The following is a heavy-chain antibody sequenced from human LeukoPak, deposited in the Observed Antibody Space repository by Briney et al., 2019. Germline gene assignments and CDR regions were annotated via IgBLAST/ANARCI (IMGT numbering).Heavy chain of an antibody. CDR1: GFTFSDYY. D-gene: IGHD3-16*02. Sequence: PGGSLRLSCAASGFTFSDYYMSWIRQAPGKGLEWVSYISSSGSTIYYADSVKGRFTISRDNAKNSLYLQMNSLRAEDTAVYYCAKEGRIMITFGGVIAYDYWGQGTLVTVSS. CDR3: AKEGRIMITFGGVIAYDY. J-gene: IGHJ4*02. CDR2: ISSSGSTI. V-gene: IGHV3-11*04.